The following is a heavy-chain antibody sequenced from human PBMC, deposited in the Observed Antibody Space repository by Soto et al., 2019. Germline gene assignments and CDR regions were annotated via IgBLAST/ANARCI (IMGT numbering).Heavy chain of an antibody. CDR3: ARELERHNAFDI. CDR2: IKQDGSEK. J-gene: IGHJ3*02. CDR1: GFTFSSYW. Sequence: GGSLRLSCAASGFTFSSYWMSWVSQAPGKWLEWVANIKQDGSEKYYVDSVKGRFTISRDNAKNSLYLQMNSLRAEDTAVYYCARELERHNAFDIWGQGXMVTV. D-gene: IGHD1-1*01. V-gene: IGHV3-7*01.